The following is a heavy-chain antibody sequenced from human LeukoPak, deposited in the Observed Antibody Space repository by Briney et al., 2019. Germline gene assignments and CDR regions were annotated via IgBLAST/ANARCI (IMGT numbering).Heavy chain of an antibody. Sequence: PGGSLRLSCAASGFTFSSYGMHWVRQAPGKGLEWAAVISYDGSNKYYADSVKGRFTISRDNSKNTLYLQMNSLRAEDTAVYYCAKDSKGPYDFWSGYSRMDVWGQGSTVTVSS. D-gene: IGHD3-3*01. CDR2: ISYDGSNK. V-gene: IGHV3-30*18. CDR1: GFTFSSYG. J-gene: IGHJ6*02. CDR3: AKDSKGPYDFWSGYSRMDV.